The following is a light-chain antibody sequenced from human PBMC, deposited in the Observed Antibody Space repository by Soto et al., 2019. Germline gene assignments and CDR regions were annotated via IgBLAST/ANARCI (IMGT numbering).Light chain of an antibody. V-gene: IGKV3-15*01. CDR3: QQYYNWPPRVT. CDR2: GAS. Sequence: VMPQSPQTLSVTTGERATLSCRASQSVSSNFAWYQQKPGQAPRLLIYGASTRASGLPARFSGSGSGTEFTLTISSLQSEDFAVYYCQQYYNWPPRVTFGQGTRLEIK. J-gene: IGKJ5*01. CDR1: QSVSSN.